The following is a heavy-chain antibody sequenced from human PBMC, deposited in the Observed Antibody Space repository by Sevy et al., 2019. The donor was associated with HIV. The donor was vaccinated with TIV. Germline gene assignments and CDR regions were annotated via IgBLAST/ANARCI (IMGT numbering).Heavy chain of an antibody. CDR2: IYYSGST. J-gene: IGHJ6*02. D-gene: IGHD2-2*01. CDR3: MIHFSPAAMRYYYYGMDV. V-gene: IGHV4-39*01. CDR1: GGSISSSSYY. Sequence: SETLSLTCTVSGGSISSSSYYWGWIRQPPGKGLEWIGSIYYSGSTYYNPSLKSRVTISVDTSKNQFSLKLSSVTAADTAVYYCMIHFSPAAMRYYYYGMDVWGQGTTVTVSS.